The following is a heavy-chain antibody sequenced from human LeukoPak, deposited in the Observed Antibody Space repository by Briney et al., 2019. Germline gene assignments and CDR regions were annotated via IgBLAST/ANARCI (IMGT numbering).Heavy chain of an antibody. V-gene: IGHV1-8*01. D-gene: IGHD6-19*01. CDR2: MNPNSGNT. CDR3: ARGLGYSSGWDIDY. Sequence: ASVKVSCKASGYTFTSYDINWVRQATGRGLEWMGWMNPNSGNTGYAQKFQGRVTMTRNTSISTAYMELSSLRSEDTAVYYCARGLGYSSGWDIDYWGQGTLVTVSS. J-gene: IGHJ4*02. CDR1: GYTFTSYD.